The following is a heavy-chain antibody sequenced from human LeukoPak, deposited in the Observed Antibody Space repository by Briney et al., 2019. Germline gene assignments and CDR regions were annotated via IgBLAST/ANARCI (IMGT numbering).Heavy chain of an antibody. D-gene: IGHD3-22*01. Sequence: SQTLSLTCTVSGGSISSGDYYWSWIRQPPGKGLEWIGYIYYSGSTYYNPSLKSRVTISVDRSKNQFSLKLSSVTAADTAVYYCARLVAVVNAFDIWDQGTMVTVSS. CDR3: ARLVAVVNAFDI. CDR1: GGSISSGDYY. CDR2: IYYSGST. J-gene: IGHJ3*02. V-gene: IGHV4-30-4*01.